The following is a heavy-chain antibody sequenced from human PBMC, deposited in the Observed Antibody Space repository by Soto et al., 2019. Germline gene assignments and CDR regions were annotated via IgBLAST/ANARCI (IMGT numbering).Heavy chain of an antibody. J-gene: IGHJ4*02. CDR2: ISGSGGST. CDR3: ANDSLKDQVLLFYYFDY. Sequence: EVQLLESGGGLVQPGGSLRLSCEASGFTFSSYAMSWVRQAPGKGRGWLSAISGSGGSTYYADSVKGRFTFSRDNCKNTVYLQLNSLSAEDTAVYYCANDSLKDQVLLFYYFDYWGQGTLVTVSS. CDR1: GFTFSSYA. D-gene: IGHD2-21*02. V-gene: IGHV3-23*01.